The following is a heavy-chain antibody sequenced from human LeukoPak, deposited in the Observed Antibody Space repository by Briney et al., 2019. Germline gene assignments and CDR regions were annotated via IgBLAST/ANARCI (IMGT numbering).Heavy chain of an antibody. V-gene: IGHV4-39*01. CDR2: IYYSGST. CDR1: GGSISSSSYY. CDR3: ARQSAYYYDSSGYGY. D-gene: IGHD3-22*01. Sequence: PSETLSLTCTFSGGSISSSSYYWGWIRQPPGKGLEWIGSIYYSGSTYYNPSLKRRVTISVDTSKNQFSLKLSSVTAADTAVYYCARQSAYYYDSSGYGYWGQGTLVTVSS. J-gene: IGHJ4*02.